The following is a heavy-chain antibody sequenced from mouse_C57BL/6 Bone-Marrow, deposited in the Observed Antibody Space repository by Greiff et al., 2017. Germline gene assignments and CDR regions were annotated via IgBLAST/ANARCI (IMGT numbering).Heavy chain of an antibody. D-gene: IGHD1-1*01. CDR2: ISSGGSYT. V-gene: IGHV5-6*02. Sequence: DVKLVESGGDLVKPGGSLKLSCAASGFTFSSYGMSWVRQTPDKRLEWVATISSGGSYTYYPDSVKGRFPIYRDNAKNTLYLQMSSLKSEDTAMYYCARHYYGSSPYYFDYWGQGTTLTVSS. CDR1: GFTFSSYG. CDR3: ARHYYGSSPYYFDY. J-gene: IGHJ2*01.